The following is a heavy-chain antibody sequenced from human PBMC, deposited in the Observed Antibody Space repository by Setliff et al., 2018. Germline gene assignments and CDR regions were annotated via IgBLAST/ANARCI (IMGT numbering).Heavy chain of an antibody. CDR2: IYHSGHT. V-gene: IGHV4-38-2*01. Sequence: SETLSLTCAVSGYSISSGYYWGWIRQPPGKGLEWIGGIYHSGHTYYNPSLKSRVTISVDTSKNQFSLKLSSVTAADTAVYYCARVNYGGNSHGYWGQGTLVTVSS. CDR1: GYSISSGYY. CDR3: ARVNYGGNSHGY. D-gene: IGHD4-17*01. J-gene: IGHJ4*02.